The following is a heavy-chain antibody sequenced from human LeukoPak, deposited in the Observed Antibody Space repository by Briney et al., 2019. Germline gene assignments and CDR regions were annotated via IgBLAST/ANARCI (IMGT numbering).Heavy chain of an antibody. CDR2: IYWDDDK. CDR1: GFSLSTDGVG. D-gene: IGHD6-13*01. CDR3: AHRQVAAAGIDYFNY. Sequence: SGPTLVKPTQTLTLNCTFSGFSLSTDGVGVGWIRQHPGKALEWLALIYWDDDKRYGPSLKSRLTITKDTSKNQVVLTMTNMDPVDKATYYCAHRQVAAAGIDYFNYWGQGTLVTVSS. J-gene: IGHJ4*02. V-gene: IGHV2-5*05.